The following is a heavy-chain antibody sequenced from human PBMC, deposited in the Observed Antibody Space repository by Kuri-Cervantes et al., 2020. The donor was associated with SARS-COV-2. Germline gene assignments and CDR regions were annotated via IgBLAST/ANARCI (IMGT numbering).Heavy chain of an antibody. Sequence: SGPTLVKPTQTLTLNCTLSGFSLSTSGMRASWIRQPPGKALEWLARIDWDDDKYYSTSLKTRLSISKGTSKNQVVLTMTNMDPVDTATYYCAQMSPRLGIYYYGMDVWGQGTTVTVSS. CDR1: GFSLSTSGMR. D-gene: IGHD7-27*01. CDR2: IDWDDDK. V-gene: IGHV2-70*04. CDR3: AQMSPRLGIYYYGMDV. J-gene: IGHJ6*02.